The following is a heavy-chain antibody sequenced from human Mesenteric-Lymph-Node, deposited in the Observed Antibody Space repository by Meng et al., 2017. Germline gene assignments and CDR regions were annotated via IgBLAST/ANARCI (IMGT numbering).Heavy chain of an antibody. D-gene: IGHD5-12*01. CDR1: GGTFSSYA. J-gene: IGHJ5*02. V-gene: IGHV1-69*01. CDR3: ARGPIVATIRNWFDP. CDR2: IIPIFGTA. Sequence: QGQLGQAGAEGKKPGSAVKVSCKASGGTFSSYAISWGRQAPGQGLEWMGGIIPIFGTANYAQKFQGRVTITTDESTSTAYMELSSLRSEDTAVYYCARGPIVATIRNWFDPWGQGTLVTVSS.